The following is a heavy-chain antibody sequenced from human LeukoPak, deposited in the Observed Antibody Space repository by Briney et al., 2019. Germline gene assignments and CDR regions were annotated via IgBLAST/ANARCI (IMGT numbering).Heavy chain of an antibody. CDR3: AREYYYDSSGVFDY. J-gene: IGHJ4*02. D-gene: IGHD3-22*01. Sequence: GGSLRLSCAAPGFTFSSYGMHWVRQAPGKGLECVAVIWYDGGNKYYADSVKGRFTISRDNSKNTLYLQMNSLRAEDTAVYYCAREYYYDSSGVFDYWGQGTLVTVSS. V-gene: IGHV3-33*01. CDR1: GFTFSSYG. CDR2: IWYDGGNK.